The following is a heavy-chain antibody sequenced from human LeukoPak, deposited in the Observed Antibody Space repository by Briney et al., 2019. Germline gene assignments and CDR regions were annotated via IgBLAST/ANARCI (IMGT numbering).Heavy chain of an antibody. Sequence: ASVKVSCKASGYTFTSYGISWVRQAPEQGLEWMGWISAYNGNTNYAQKLQGRVTMTTDTSTSTAYMELRSLRSDDTAVYYCARDLEYYYDSSGYYRVSDAFDIWGQGTMVTVSS. V-gene: IGHV1-18*01. CDR3: ARDLEYYYDSSGYYRVSDAFDI. J-gene: IGHJ3*02. CDR2: ISAYNGNT. D-gene: IGHD3-22*01. CDR1: GYTFTSYG.